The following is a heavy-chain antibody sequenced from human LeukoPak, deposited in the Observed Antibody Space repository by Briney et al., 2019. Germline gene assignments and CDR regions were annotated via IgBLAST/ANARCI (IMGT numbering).Heavy chain of an antibody. Sequence: ASVKVSCKASGYTFTSYYMHWVRQAPGQGLEWMGIINPSGGSTSYAQKFQGRVTMTRDVSTSTVYMELSSLRSEDTAVYYCARGKGIAVAKRGGGLDYWGQGTLVTVSS. D-gene: IGHD6-19*01. CDR2: INPSGGST. CDR1: GYTFTSYY. V-gene: IGHV1-46*01. J-gene: IGHJ4*02. CDR3: ARGKGIAVAKRGGGLDY.